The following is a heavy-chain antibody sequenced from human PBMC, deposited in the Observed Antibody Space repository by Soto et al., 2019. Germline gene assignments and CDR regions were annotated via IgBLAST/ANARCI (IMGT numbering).Heavy chain of an antibody. J-gene: IGHJ4*02. CDR2: IVVGSGNT. CDR3: AAVDPLVDSSGYRPQGLFYY. Sequence: SVKVSCKAAAVTFTSSAVQWVRQARGQNLEWIGWIVVGSGNTNYAQKFQERVTITRDMSTSTAYMELSSLRSEDTAVYYCAAVDPLVDSSGYRPQGLFYYWGQGTLVTVSS. D-gene: IGHD3-22*01. V-gene: IGHV1-58*01. CDR1: AVTFTSSA.